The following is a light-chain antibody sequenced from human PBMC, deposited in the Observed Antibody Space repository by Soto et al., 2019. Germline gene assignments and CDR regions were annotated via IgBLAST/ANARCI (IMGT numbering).Light chain of an antibody. V-gene: IGLV4-69*01. CDR3: QTWGTGIQV. CDR2: LNSDGSH. CDR1: SGHSNYA. J-gene: IGLJ2*01. Sequence: QPVLTQSPSASASLGASVKRTCTLSSGHSNYAIAWHQQQPEKGPRYLMKLNSDGSHSKGDGIPDRFSGSSSGAERHLTVSSLQSEDEADYYCQTWGTGIQVFGGGTKLTVL.